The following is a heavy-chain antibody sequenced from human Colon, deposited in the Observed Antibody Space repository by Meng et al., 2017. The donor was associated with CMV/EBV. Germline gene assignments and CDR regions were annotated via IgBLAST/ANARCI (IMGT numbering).Heavy chain of an antibody. D-gene: IGHD4/OR15-4a*01. J-gene: IGHJ2*01. CDR2: LNEGGENT. V-gene: IGHV3-23*01. CDR3: AVRLTHGASDYASDYLHFDL. Sequence: YPMNWVRQAPGKGLEWFSTLNEGGENTYYPNSVKGRFTIFRDNSRNLLFLQMSSLRAEDTAVYYCAVRLTHGASDYASDYLHFDLWGRGTLVTVSS. CDR1: YP.